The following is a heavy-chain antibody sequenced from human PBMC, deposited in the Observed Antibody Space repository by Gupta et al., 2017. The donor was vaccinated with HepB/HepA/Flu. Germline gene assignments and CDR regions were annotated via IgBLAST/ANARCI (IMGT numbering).Heavy chain of an antibody. J-gene: IGHJ4*02. CDR2: INPSSGST. V-gene: IGHV1-46*01. CDR3: ARDRDSATHFDY. CDR1: GYMFTIYY. Sequence: QVQLMQSGAEVKKPGASVKVSCKTSGYMFTIYYMNWVRQAPGEGLEWMGIINPSSGSTGYAQKFQGRVTMTKDTSTSTLYMELSSLTSEDTALYYCARDRDSATHFDYWGQGTLVTVSS. D-gene: IGHD4-4*01.